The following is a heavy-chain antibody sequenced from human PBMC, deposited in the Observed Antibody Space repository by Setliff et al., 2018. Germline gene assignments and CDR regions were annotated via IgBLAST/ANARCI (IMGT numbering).Heavy chain of an antibody. J-gene: IGHJ5*02. Sequence: GGSLRLSCAASGFTFSSYAMTWVRQAPGKGLEWVSAISGSGDATYYADSVKGRFTISRDNSKNTLYLQMNSLRAEDTAIYYCARGRIPRIFGVALNWFDPWGQGTLVTVSS. D-gene: IGHD3-3*02. CDR3: ARGRIPRIFGVALNWFDP. V-gene: IGHV3-23*01. CDR1: GFTFSSYA. CDR2: ISGSGDAT.